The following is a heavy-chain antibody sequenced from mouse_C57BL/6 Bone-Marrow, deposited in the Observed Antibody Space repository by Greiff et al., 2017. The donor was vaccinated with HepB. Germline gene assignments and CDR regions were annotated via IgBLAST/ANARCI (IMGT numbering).Heavy chain of an antibody. CDR3: ARRGSSGFSWFAY. Sequence: VQLQESGAELVKPGASVKMSCKASGYTFTTYPIEWMKQNHGKSLEWIGNFHPYNDDTKYNEKFKGKATLTVEKSSSTVYLELSRLTSDDSAVYYCARRGSSGFSWFAYWGQGTLVTVSA. D-gene: IGHD3-2*02. CDR1: GYTFTTYP. J-gene: IGHJ3*01. V-gene: IGHV1-47*01. CDR2: FHPYNDDT.